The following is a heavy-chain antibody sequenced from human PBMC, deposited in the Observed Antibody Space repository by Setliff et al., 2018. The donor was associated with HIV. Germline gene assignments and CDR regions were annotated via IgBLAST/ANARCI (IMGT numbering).Heavy chain of an antibody. CDR1: GGSISSHY. CDR2: IYYSGST. D-gene: IGHD1-26*01. V-gene: IGHV4-59*11. Sequence: SETLSLTCTVSGGSISSHYWSWIRQPPGKGLEWIGSIYYSGSTNYNPSLKSRVTISVDTSKNQFSLRLSSVTAADTAVYYCARGRNSGSYFRYYYYGMDVWGQGTTVTVSS. CDR3: ARGRNSGSYFRYYYYGMDV. J-gene: IGHJ6*02.